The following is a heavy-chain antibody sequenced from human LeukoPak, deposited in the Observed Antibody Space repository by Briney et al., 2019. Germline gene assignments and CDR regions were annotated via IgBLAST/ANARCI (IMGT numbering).Heavy chain of an antibody. CDR2: INHSGST. D-gene: IGHD6-13*01. J-gene: IGHJ4*02. CDR1: GGSFSGYY. CDR3: AKGDRYSSW. V-gene: IGHV4-34*01. Sequence: SETLSLTCAVYGGSFSGYYWSWIRQPPGKGLEWIGEINHSGSTNYNPSLKSRVTISVDTSKSQFSLKLSSVTAADTAVYYCAKGDRYSSWWGQGTLVTVSS.